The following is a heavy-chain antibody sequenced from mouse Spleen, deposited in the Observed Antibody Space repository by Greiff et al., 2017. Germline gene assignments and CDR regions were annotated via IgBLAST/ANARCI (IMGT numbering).Heavy chain of an antibody. V-gene: IGHV5-6-5*01. CDR1: GFTFSSYA. J-gene: IGHJ4*01. D-gene: IGHD1-2*01. Sequence: EVQRVESGGGLVKPGGSLKLSCAASGFTFSSYAMSWVRQTPEKRLEWVASISSGGSTYYPDSVKGRFTISRDNARNILYLQMSSLRSEDTAMYYCARFGISLIHYYGYDAMDYWGQGTSVTVSS. CDR3: ARFGISLIHYYGYDAMDY. CDR2: ISSGGST.